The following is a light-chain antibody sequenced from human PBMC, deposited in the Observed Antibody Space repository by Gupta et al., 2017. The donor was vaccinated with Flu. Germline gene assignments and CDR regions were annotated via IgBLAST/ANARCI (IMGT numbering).Light chain of an antibody. Sequence: ATLSASAGEGASLACMVSRSVSNNLAWYQQRPGQTPRLRILGAFTMDAGIPARFSGNGSETEFTLTISGLQSEDFAVYFGQHGNTGPPWTFGQGTKLEIK. J-gene: IGKJ1*01. CDR2: GAF. V-gene: IGKV3-15*01. CDR1: RSVSNN. CDR3: QHGNTGPPWT.